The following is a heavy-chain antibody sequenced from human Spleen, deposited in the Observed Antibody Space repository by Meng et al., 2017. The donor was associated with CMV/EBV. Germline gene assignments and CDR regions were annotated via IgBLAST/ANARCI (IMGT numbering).Heavy chain of an antibody. CDR3: AGGPYYYDSSGYSY. Sequence: GGSLRLSCVASGFTFSGYEMNWVRQAPGKGLEWVSYISSGGNTKYYADSVKGRFTVSRDNAKNSLYLQMNSLRAEDTAVYYCAGGPYYYDSSGYSYWGQGTLVTVSS. CDR2: ISSGGNTK. J-gene: IGHJ4*02. V-gene: IGHV3-48*03. D-gene: IGHD3-22*01. CDR1: GFTFSGYE.